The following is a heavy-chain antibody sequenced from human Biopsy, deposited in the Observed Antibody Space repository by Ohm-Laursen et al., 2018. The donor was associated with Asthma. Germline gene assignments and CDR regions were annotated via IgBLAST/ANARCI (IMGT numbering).Heavy chain of an antibody. Sequence: SLRLSCTASGFTFSSYAMHWVRQAPGKGMEWVANIKKDGSGKSYVDSVKGRFTISRDNAKNSLYLHMNSLSAEDTAVYYCARGGYCTSPTCPWGRYATDVWGQGTTVTVSS. CDR3: ARGGYCTSPTCPWGRYATDV. V-gene: IGHV3-7*01. CDR2: IKKDGSGK. J-gene: IGHJ6*02. D-gene: IGHD2-2*01. CDR1: GFTFSSYA.